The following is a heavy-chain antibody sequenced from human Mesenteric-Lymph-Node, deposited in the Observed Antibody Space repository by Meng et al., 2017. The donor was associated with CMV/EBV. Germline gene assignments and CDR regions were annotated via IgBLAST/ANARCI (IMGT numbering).Heavy chain of an antibody. CDR2: ISGGTSTI. CDR3: ARGGGTYAYFDY. V-gene: IGHV3-48*03. D-gene: IGHD1-14*01. J-gene: IGHJ4*02. CDR1: GFTFKSYE. Sequence: GGSLRLSCTASGFTFKSYEMNWVRQAPGKGLEWLTHISGGTSTIHYADSVKGRFTISRDNAKNSLYQQMNSLRAEDTAVYYCARGGGTYAYFDYWGQGTLVTVSS.